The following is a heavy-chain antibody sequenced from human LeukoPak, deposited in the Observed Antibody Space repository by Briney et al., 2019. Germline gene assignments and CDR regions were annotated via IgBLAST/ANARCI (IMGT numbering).Heavy chain of an antibody. Sequence: PGGSLRLSCAASGFTFSSYAMRWVRQAPGKGLEWVAVISYDGSNKYYADSVKGRFTISRDNSKNTLYLQMNSLRAEDTAVYYCARTICTYCGGELDYWGQGTLVTVSS. CDR3: ARTICTYCGGELDY. CDR2: ISYDGSNK. J-gene: IGHJ4*02. V-gene: IGHV3-30-3*01. CDR1: GFTFSSYA. D-gene: IGHD2-21*01.